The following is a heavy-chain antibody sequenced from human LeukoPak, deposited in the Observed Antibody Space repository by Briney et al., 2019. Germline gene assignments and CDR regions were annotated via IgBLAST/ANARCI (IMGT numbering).Heavy chain of an antibody. D-gene: IGHD1-26*01. Sequence: GESLKISCKGSGYSFTSYWIGWVRQMPGKGLEWMGIIYPGDSDTRYSPSFQGQVTISADKSISTAYLQWSSLKASDTAMYYCARQRVGASPTAYYYMDVWGKGTTVTISS. V-gene: IGHV5-51*01. J-gene: IGHJ6*03. CDR1: GYSFTSYW. CDR2: IYPGDSDT. CDR3: ARQRVGASPTAYYYMDV.